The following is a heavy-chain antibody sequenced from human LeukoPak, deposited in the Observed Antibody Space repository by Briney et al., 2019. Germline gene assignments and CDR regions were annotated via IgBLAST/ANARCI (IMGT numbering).Heavy chain of an antibody. CDR3: ARHSSSGGSGAFDI. CDR1: GGTFSSYA. Sequence: SVKVSCKASGGTFSSYAISWVRQAPGQGLEWMGGIIPIFGTANYAQKFQGRVTITTDESTSTAYMELSSLRSEDTAVYYCARHSSSGGSGAFDIWGQGTMVTVSS. D-gene: IGHD6-6*01. CDR2: IIPIFGTA. V-gene: IGHV1-69*05. J-gene: IGHJ3*02.